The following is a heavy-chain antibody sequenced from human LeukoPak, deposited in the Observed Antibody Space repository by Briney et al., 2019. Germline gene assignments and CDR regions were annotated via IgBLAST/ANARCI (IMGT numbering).Heavy chain of an antibody. Sequence: PSETLSLTCTVSGGSISSYYWSWIRQPPGKGLEWIGYIYYSGSTNYNPSLKSRVTISVDTSKNQFSLKLSSVTVADTAVYYCARHGKVGAPYYYYGMDVWGQGTTVTVSS. D-gene: IGHD1-26*01. J-gene: IGHJ6*02. CDR3: ARHGKVGAPYYYYGMDV. CDR2: IYYSGST. CDR1: GGSISSYY. V-gene: IGHV4-59*08.